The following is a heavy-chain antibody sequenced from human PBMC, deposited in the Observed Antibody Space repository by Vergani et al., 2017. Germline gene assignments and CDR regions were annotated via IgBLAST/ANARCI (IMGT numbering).Heavy chain of an antibody. CDR3: ATKSRYYYGMDV. V-gene: IGHV1-69*14. Sequence: QVQLVQSGAEVKKPGSSVKVSCKASGGTFSSYAISWVRQAPGQGLEWMGGIIPIFGTANYAQKFQGRVTMTEDTSTDTAYMELSSLRSEDTAVYYCATKSRYYYGMDVWGQGTTVTVAS. J-gene: IGHJ6*02. CDR2: IIPIFGTA. D-gene: IGHD1/OR15-1a*01. CDR1: GGTFSSYA.